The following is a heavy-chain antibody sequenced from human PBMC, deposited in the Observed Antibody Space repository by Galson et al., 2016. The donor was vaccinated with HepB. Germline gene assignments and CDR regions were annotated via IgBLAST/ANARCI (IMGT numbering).Heavy chain of an antibody. CDR1: EFSRTNGVG. CDR3: VHRVPPGLIDY. D-gene: IGHD2-2*01. Sequence: PALVKPTQTLTLTCTFSEFSRTNGVGVGWIRQPPGKALEWLALISWDDQKRYRTSLEGRLTITQDTSKNQVVLRMTNMDPVGTATYYCVHRVPPGLIDYWGQGILVTVSS. J-gene: IGHJ4*02. CDR2: ISWDDQK. V-gene: IGHV2-5*02.